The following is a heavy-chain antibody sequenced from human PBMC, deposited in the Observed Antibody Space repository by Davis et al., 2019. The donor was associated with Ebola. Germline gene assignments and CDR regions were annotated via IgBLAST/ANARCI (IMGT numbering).Heavy chain of an antibody. V-gene: IGHV3-23*01. J-gene: IGHJ4*02. CDR2: ISGSGGST. CDR1: GFTFSSYA. CDR3: ARPGYYDSSGYLD. D-gene: IGHD3-22*01. Sequence: GESLKISCAASGFTFSSYAMSWVRQAPGKGLEWVSAISGSGGSTYYADSVKGRFTISRDNSKNTLYLQMNSLRAEDTAVYYCARPGYYDSSGYLDWGQGTLVTVSS.